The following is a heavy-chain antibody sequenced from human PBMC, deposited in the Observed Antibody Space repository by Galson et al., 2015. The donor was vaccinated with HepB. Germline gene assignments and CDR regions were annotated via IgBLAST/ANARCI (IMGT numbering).Heavy chain of an antibody. V-gene: IGHV4-30-4*01. CDR2: IYYNGST. D-gene: IGHD5-18*01. J-gene: IGHJ5*02. CDR3: ARKYSYGYASWFDP. Sequence: TLSLTCTVSGGSISSGDYYWNWIRQPPGKGLEWIGYIYYNGSTYYNPSLKSRVTISVDTSKNRFSLKLNSITAADTAVYYCARKYSYGYASWFDPWGQGTLVSVSS. CDR1: GGSISSGDYY.